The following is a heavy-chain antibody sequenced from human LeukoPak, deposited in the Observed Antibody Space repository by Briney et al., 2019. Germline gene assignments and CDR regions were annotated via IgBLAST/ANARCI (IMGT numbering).Heavy chain of an antibody. V-gene: IGHV4-39*07. Sequence: SETLSLTCTVSGGSISSSSYYWSWIRQPPGKGLEWIGEINHSGSTNYNPSLKSRVSISVDTSKNQFSLKLSSVTAADTAVYYCARGSLHYYYDSSGYFDYWGQGTLVTVSS. CDR2: INHSGST. D-gene: IGHD3-22*01. J-gene: IGHJ4*02. CDR1: GGSISSSSYY. CDR3: ARGSLHYYYDSSGYFDY.